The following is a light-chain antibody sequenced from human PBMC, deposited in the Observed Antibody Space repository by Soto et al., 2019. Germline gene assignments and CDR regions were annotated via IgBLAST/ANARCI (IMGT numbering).Light chain of an antibody. V-gene: IGKV3-20*01. CDR2: GAS. CDR3: QQYGSSPQT. CDR1: QSVSSSY. Sequence: EIVLTQSPGTLSLSPGERATLSCRASQSVSSSYLAWYQQKPGQAPTLLIYGASSRDTGIPDRFSGSGSGTDFTLTISRLEPEDFAVYYCQQYGSSPQTFGQGTQVEIK. J-gene: IGKJ1*01.